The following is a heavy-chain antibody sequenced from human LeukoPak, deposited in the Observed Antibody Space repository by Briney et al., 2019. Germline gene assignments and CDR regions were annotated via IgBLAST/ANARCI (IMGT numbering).Heavy chain of an antibody. D-gene: IGHD3-22*01. CDR3: ARAVYYDSSGYSPFDY. CDR2: ISAYSGNT. J-gene: IGHJ4*02. Sequence: GASVKVSCKASGYTFTSNGISWVRQAPGQGLEWMGWISAYSGNTNYAQKLQGRVTVTTDTSTSTAYMELRSLRSDDTAVCYCARAVYYDSSGYSPFDYWGQGTLVTVSS. V-gene: IGHV1-18*01. CDR1: GYTFTSNG.